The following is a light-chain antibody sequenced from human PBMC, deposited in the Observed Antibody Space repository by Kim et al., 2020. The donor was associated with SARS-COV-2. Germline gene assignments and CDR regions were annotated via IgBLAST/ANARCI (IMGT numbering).Light chain of an antibody. J-gene: IGKJ4*01. CDR3: QQLNTIPLT. CDR1: QGTTSS. CDR2: EAS. V-gene: IGKV1-9*01. Sequence: ASVGDSVTITCRARQGTTSSFAWYQLKPGEAPKLLIFEASILQSGVPSRFAGSGSGTEFTLTISSLQPEDSATYYCQQLNTIPLTFGGGTKVDIK.